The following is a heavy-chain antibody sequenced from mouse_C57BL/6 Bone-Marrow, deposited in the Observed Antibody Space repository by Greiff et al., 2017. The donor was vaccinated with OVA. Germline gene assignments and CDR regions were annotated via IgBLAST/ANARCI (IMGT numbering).Heavy chain of an antibody. J-gene: IGHJ2*01. CDR3: TTLGLLLRDY. D-gene: IGHD2-3*01. Sequence: EVQLQQSGAELVRPGASVKLSCTASGFNIKDDYMHWVKQRPEQGLEWIGWIDPENGDTEYASKFQGKATITADTSSNTAYLQLSSLTSEDTAVYYCTTLGLLLRDYWGQGTTLTVSS. V-gene: IGHV14-4*01. CDR1: GFNIKDDY. CDR2: IDPENGDT.